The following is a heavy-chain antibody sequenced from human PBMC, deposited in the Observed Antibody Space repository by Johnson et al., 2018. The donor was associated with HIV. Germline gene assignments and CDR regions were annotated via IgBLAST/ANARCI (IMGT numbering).Heavy chain of an antibody. D-gene: IGHD3-3*01. Sequence: VQLVESGGGVVLPGRSLRLSCAASEFTFDGYDMSWVRQAPGKGLVWVSRMNGDGKSTTYADSVKGRFTISRDNAQNTLYMQMKSLRAEDPAVYYCAKDLGESEKEVWAADDYDFGRDYPGQDPRGEVGTFEIWGQGTMVTVAS. CDR3: AKDLGESEKEVWAADDYDFGRDYPGQDPRGEVGTFEI. CDR2: MNGDGKST. CDR1: EFTFDGYD. J-gene: IGHJ3*02. V-gene: IGHV3-74*01.